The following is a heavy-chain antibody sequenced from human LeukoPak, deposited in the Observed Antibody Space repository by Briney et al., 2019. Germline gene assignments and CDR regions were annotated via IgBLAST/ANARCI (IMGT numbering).Heavy chain of an antibody. CDR3: ARDSGVTRGPFDY. CDR2: INPSGGST. CDR1: GYTFTSYY. V-gene: IGHV1-46*01. Sequence: ASVKVSCKAPGYTFTSYYMHWVRQAPGQGLEWMGIINPSGGSTSYAQKFQGRVTMTRDMSTSTVYMKLSSLRSEDTAVYYCARDSGVTRGPFDYWGQGTLVTVSS. J-gene: IGHJ4*02. D-gene: IGHD4-23*01.